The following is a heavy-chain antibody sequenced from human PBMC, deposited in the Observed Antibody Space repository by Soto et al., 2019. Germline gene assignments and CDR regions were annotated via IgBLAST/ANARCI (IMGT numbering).Heavy chain of an antibody. CDR2: IFANGHT. V-gene: IGHV4-4*07. Sequence: PSETLSLTCIVSGGSISEKYWNWVRQPPGKGLEWIGLIFANGHTDYNPSLKSRVTMSVDASKNQFSLRLTSMTAADTAVYYCVASLAASGLNWLDPWGQGIMVTVSS. CDR1: GGSISEKY. CDR3: VASLAASGLNWLDP. D-gene: IGHD6-13*01. J-gene: IGHJ5*02.